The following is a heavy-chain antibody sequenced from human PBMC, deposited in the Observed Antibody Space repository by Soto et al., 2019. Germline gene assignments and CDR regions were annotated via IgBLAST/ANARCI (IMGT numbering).Heavy chain of an antibody. J-gene: IGHJ4*02. CDR1: GFTFSSYA. V-gene: IGHV3-23*01. CDR2: ISGSGGST. CDR3: AKHKKAHSSSFIY. D-gene: IGHD6-6*01. Sequence: GGSLSLTCAASGFTFSSYAMSWVRQAPGKGLEWVSAISGSGGSTYYADSVKGRFTISRDNSKNTLYLQMNSLRAEDTAVYYCAKHKKAHSSSFIYWGQGTLVTVSS.